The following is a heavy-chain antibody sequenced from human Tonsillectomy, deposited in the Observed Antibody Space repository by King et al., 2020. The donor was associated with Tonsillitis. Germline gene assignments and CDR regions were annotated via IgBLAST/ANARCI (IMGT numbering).Heavy chain of an antibody. V-gene: IGHV4-39*07. Sequence: QLQESGPGVVKPSETLSLTCTVSGGSIRSYSNYFWGWIRQPPGRGLEWLATISYSGDPYYNPYLNSRVTISLDTSKNHFSLKMNSVTAADTAIYHCDYHTDRLLDSWGRGILVTVSS. D-gene: IGHD3-3*01. J-gene: IGHJ4*02. CDR3: DYHTDRLLDS. CDR2: ISYSGDP. CDR1: GGSIRSYSNYF.